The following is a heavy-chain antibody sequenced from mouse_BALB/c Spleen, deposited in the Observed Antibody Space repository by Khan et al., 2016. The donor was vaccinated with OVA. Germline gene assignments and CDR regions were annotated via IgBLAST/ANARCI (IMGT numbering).Heavy chain of an antibody. CDR2: IYPGTGSI. V-gene: IGHV1-76*01. CDR1: GYTFTNYW. CDR3: ARWGGSSYDAMDY. D-gene: IGHD1-1*01. Sequence: QVQLKESGAELVRPGASVKLSCKTSGYTFTNYWIHWIKQRSGKGLEWIARIYPGTGSIYYNEKFKGRATLTADKSSSTAYMQFSSLKSEDSAVYFCARWGGSSYDAMDYWGQGTSVTVSS. J-gene: IGHJ4*01.